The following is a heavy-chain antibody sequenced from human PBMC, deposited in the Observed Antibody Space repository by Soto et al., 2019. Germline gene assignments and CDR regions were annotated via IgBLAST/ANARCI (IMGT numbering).Heavy chain of an antibody. CDR1: GISICSISYY. CDR3: ARHGSLRYFDWFDY. V-gene: IGHV4-39*01. Sequence: SDTLSLTCTFNGISICSISYYWASIRQPPGKGLEWIGSIYYSGSTYYNPSLKSRVTISVDTSKNQFSLKLSSVTAADTAVYYCARHGSLRYFDWFDYWGQGTLVTVS. CDR2: IYYSGST. D-gene: IGHD3-9*01. J-gene: IGHJ4*02.